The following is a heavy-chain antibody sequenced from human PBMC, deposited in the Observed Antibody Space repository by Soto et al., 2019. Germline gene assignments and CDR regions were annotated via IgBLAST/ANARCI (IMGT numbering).Heavy chain of an antibody. CDR1: GGSISTYY. Sequence: QVQLQESGPGLVKHSETLSLTCTVSGGSISTYYWSWIRQPPGKGLEWIGYNYYSGNGNYNPSLKSXXTXSXVTSKNQFSLKLSSVTAADTALYYCARHGGSYSFDYWGQGTLVTVSS. J-gene: IGHJ4*02. CDR2: NYYSGNG. V-gene: IGHV4-59*01. D-gene: IGHD1-26*01. CDR3: ARHGGSYSFDY.